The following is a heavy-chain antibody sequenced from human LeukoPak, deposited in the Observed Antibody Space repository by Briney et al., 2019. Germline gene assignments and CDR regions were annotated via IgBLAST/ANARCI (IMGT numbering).Heavy chain of an antibody. CDR1: GFTFSSYA. V-gene: IGHV3-23*01. J-gene: IGHJ4*02. CDR2: ISGSGGST. CDR3: AKCTSIAVAVPFDY. D-gene: IGHD6-19*01. Sequence: PGGSLRLSCAASGFTFSSYAMSWVRQASGKGLEWVSAISGSGGSTYYADSVEGRFTISRDNSKNTLYLQMNSLRAEDTAVYYCAKCTSIAVAVPFDYWGQGTLVTVSS.